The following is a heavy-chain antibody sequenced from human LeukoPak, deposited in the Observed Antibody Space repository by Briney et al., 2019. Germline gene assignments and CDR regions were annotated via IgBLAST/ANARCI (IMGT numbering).Heavy chain of an antibody. J-gene: IGHJ4*02. V-gene: IGHV1-18*01. Sequence: GASVKVSCKASGYTFTSYGFSWVRQAPGQGLEWMGRISANNGNTNYAQNLQGRVTMTTDTSTSTAYMELRSLRSDDTAVYYCAKDPAYHPSGSYFYWGQGTLVTVSS. CDR2: ISANNGNT. CDR1: GYTFTSYG. D-gene: IGHD1-26*01. CDR3: AKDPAYHPSGSYFY.